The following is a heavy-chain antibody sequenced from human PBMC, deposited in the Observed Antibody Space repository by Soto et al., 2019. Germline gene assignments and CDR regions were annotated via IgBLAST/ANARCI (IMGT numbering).Heavy chain of an antibody. CDR3: ARSPNDPIGFDP. CDR2: IYYSGST. J-gene: IGHJ5*02. V-gene: IGHV4-59*01. D-gene: IGHD3-16*01. CDR1: GGSISSYY. Sequence: QVQLQESGPGLVKPSETLSLTCTVSGGSISSYYWSWIRQPPGKGLEWIGYIYYSGSTNYNPSLKSRVTRSVDTSKNPFSPKLSSVTAADTAVYYCARSPNDPIGFDPWGQGTLVTVSS.